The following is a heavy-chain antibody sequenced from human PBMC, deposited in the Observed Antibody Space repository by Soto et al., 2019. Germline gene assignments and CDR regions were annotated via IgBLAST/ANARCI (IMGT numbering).Heavy chain of an antibody. V-gene: IGHV3-9*01. J-gene: IGHJ5*02. D-gene: IGHD6-13*01. CDR2: ISWNSGSI. CDR3: AKGGIAAAGTFYNWFDP. Sequence: EVQLVESGGGLVQPGRSLRLSCAASGFTFDDYAMHWVRQAPGKGLEWVSGISWNSGSIGYADSVKGRFIISRDNAKNSLYLQMNSLRAEDTALYYCAKGGIAAAGTFYNWFDPWGQGTLVTVSS. CDR1: GFTFDDYA.